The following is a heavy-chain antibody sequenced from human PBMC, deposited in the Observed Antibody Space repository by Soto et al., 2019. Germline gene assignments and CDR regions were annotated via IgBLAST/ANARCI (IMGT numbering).Heavy chain of an antibody. D-gene: IGHD2-15*01. CDR2: IKSKTDGGTT. CDR3: ITDDPIEDEVATNSYS. V-gene: IGHV3-15*07. CDR1: GFIFSNAW. Sequence: GGSLRLSCAASGFIFSNAWMNWVRQAPGKGLEWVGRIKSKTDGGTTDYAAPVKGRFTISRDDSKNTLFLQMRSLKTEDTAVYYCITDDPIEDEVATNSYSLCQGTLVTVSS. J-gene: IGHJ5*01.